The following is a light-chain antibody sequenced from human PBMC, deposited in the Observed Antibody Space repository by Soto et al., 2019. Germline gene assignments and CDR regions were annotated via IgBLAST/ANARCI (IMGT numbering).Light chain of an antibody. CDR3: QQDLRPPLT. CDR1: QSLLHITGETF. CDR2: EVS. Sequence: DVVMPQSPLSLSVTPGQPASISCKSSQSLLHITGETFLFWYLQKPGQSPQLLIYEVSTRVSGVPDRFSGSGSGTDFTLTISSLQPEDFATYYCQQDLRPPLTFGPGTKVDIK. J-gene: IGKJ3*01. V-gene: IGKV2-29*01.